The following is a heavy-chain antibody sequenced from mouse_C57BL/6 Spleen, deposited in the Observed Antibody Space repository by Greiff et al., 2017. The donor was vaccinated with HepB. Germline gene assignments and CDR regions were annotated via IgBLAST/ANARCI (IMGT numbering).Heavy chain of an antibody. J-gene: IGHJ4*01. CDR3: VRHRYYDDDDAMDY. CDR2: IRSKSNNYAT. Sequence: EVQLVESGGGLVQPKGSLKLSCAASGFSFNTYAMNWVRQAPGKGLEWVARIRSKSNNYATYYADTVKDRFTISRDDSESMLYLQMNNLKTEDTAMYYCVRHRYYDDDDAMDYWGQGTSVTVSS. D-gene: IGHD2-4*01. V-gene: IGHV10-1*01. CDR1: GFSFNTYA.